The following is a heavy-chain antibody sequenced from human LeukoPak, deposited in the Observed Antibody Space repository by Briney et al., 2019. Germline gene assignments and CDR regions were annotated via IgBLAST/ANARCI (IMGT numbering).Heavy chain of an antibody. Sequence: GGSLRLSCAASGFTFSSYWMSWVRQAPGKGLKWVANIKQDGSEKYYVDSVKGRFTISRDNAKNSLYLQMNSLRAEDTAVYYCAREGYYDYVWGSYRYTNYFDYWGQGTLVTVSS. D-gene: IGHD3-16*02. CDR2: IKQDGSEK. CDR1: GFTFSSYW. CDR3: AREGYYDYVWGSYRYTNYFDY. J-gene: IGHJ4*02. V-gene: IGHV3-7*01.